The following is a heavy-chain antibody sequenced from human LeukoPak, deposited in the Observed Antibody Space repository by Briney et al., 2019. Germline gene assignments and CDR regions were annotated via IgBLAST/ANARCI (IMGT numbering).Heavy chain of an antibody. V-gene: IGHV1-69*05. CDR3: ARVGQGYYDSYGFYYFEY. D-gene: IGHD3-22*01. Sequence: SVKVSSKDTGCPFRSHCISWVRQAPGQGLQWMGRIIPMFGTADYAQKFQGRVTITTDESTSTVYMELSSLRSEDTAVYYCARVGQGYYDSYGFYYFEYWGQGTLVTVSS. CDR1: GCPFRSHC. CDR2: IIPMFGTA. J-gene: IGHJ4*02.